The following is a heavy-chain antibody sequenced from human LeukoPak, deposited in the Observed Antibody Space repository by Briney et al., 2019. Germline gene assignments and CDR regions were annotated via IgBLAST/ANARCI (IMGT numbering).Heavy chain of an antibody. CDR1: GGSISSGGYS. V-gene: IGHV4-30-2*01. J-gene: IGHJ4*02. CDR2: IYHSGST. Sequence: SETLSLTCIVSGGSISSGGYSWSWIRQPPGKGLEWVGYIYHSGSTYYNPSLKSRVTISVDRSKNQFSLKLSSVTAADTAVYYCARGGSQLDYYDSSGYPLDYWGQGTLVTVSS. CDR3: ARGGSQLDYYDSSGYPLDY. D-gene: IGHD3-22*01.